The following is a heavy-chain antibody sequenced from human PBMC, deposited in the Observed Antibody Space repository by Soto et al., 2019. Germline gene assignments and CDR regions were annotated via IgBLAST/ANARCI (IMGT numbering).Heavy chain of an antibody. CDR1: GYTFSGYY. CDR2: INTLSGDT. CDR3: ARSLLNVILPLAY. J-gene: IGHJ4*02. V-gene: IGHV1-2*02. Sequence: QVQLVQSGAEVKKPGASVKVSCKASGYTFSGYYMHWVRLAPGQGLEWMGWINTLSGDTSFPQKFQGRLAMTRDTSIDTAFMEVSRLTSDDTAIYYCARSLLNVILPLAYWGQGTLVSVSS. D-gene: IGHD3-3*02.